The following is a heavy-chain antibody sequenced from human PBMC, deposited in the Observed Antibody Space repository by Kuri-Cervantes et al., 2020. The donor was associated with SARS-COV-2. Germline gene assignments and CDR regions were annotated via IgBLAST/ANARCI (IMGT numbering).Heavy chain of an antibody. CDR1: GGSISSGDYY. CDR3: AREVSSEQLVAFDY. J-gene: IGHJ4*02. CDR2: IYYSGST. Sequence: SETLSLTCTVSGGSISSGDYYWSWIRQPPGKGLEWIGYIYYSGSTYYNPSLKSRVTISADTSKNQFSLKLSSVTAADTAVYYCAREVSSEQLVAFDYWGQGTLVTVSS. V-gene: IGHV4-30-4*08. D-gene: IGHD6-6*01.